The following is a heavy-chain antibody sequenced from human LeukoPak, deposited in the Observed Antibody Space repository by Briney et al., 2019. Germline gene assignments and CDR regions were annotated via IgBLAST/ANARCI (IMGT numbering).Heavy chain of an antibody. V-gene: IGHV4-39*01. J-gene: IGHJ3*02. CDR1: GGSISSSSYY. Sequence: KASETLSLTCTVSGGSISSSSYYWGWIRQPPGKGLEWIGSIYYSGSTYYNPSLKSRVTISVDTSKNQFSLKLSSVTAADTAVYYCARHLTTGMDTVGAFDIWGQGTMVTVSS. CDR3: ARHLTTGMDTVGAFDI. D-gene: IGHD1-1*01. CDR2: IYYSGST.